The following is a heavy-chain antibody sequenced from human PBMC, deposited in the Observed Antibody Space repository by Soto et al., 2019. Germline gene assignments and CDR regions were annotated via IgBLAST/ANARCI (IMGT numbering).Heavy chain of an antibody. Sequence: SVKVSCKASGGTFSSYAISWVRQAPGQGLEWMGGIIPIFGTANYAQKFQGRVTITADESTSTAYMELSSLRSEDTAVYYCARVYCSGGGCYGIDYWGQGTLVTVTS. V-gene: IGHV1-69*13. D-gene: IGHD2-15*01. CDR3: ARVYCSGGGCYGIDY. J-gene: IGHJ4*02. CDR1: GGTFSSYA. CDR2: IIPIFGTA.